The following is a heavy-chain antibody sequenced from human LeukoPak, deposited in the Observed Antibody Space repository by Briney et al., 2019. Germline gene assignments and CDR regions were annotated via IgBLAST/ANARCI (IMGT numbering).Heavy chain of an antibody. Sequence: GGSLRLSCAASGFTFSSYWMSWVRQAPGKGLEWVANIKKDGSEKYYVDSVKGRFTISRDNAKTSLYLQMNSLRAEDTAVYYCARGSYDSSGYYADYWGQGTLVTVSS. J-gene: IGHJ4*02. CDR2: IKKDGSEK. CDR1: GFTFSSYW. D-gene: IGHD3-22*01. CDR3: ARGSYDSSGYYADY. V-gene: IGHV3-7*01.